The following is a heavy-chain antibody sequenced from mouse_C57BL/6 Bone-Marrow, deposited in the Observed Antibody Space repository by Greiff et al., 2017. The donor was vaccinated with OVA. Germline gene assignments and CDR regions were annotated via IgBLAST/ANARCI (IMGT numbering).Heavy chain of an antibody. CDR1: GYSITSDY. V-gene: IGHV3-8*01. J-gene: IGHJ3*01. CDR2: ISYSGST. D-gene: IGHD2-12*01. Sequence: EVHLVESGPGLAKPSQTLTLTCSVTGYSITSDYWNWIRKFPGNKLEYMGYISYSGSTYSNPSLKSRISITRDTSKNQYYLQLNSVTTEETATYYCARSSYYDWAWFAYWGQGTLVTVSA. CDR3: ARSSYYDWAWFAY.